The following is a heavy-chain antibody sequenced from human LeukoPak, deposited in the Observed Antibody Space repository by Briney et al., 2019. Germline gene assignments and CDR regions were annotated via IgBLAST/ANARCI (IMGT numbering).Heavy chain of an antibody. CDR2: IYYSGST. Sequence: SETLSLTCTVSGDSITSYYWGWIRQPPGKGLEWIGSIYYSGSTYYNPSLKSRVTISVDTSKNQFSLKLSSVTAADTAVYYCARDITVLSTGSRRSDWGQGTLVTVSS. CDR1: GDSITSYY. D-gene: IGHD3-10*01. CDR3: ARDITVLSTGSRRSD. J-gene: IGHJ4*02. V-gene: IGHV4-39*07.